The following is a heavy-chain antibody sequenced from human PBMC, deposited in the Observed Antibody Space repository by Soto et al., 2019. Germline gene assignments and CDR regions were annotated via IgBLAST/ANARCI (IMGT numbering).Heavy chain of an antibody. D-gene: IGHD3-16*01. CDR1: GFTFRSYV. Sequence: QVQLVESGGGVVQPGTSLRLSCVGSGFTFRSYVIHWVRQAPGKGLEWVALTSYDGSNNFYGDSVKGRFTISRHNSRNTVELQMDRLRFEDTALYYCARWGTTGGLDVWGQGNLVSVSS. J-gene: IGHJ4*02. V-gene: IGHV3-33*05. CDR2: TSYDGSNN. CDR3: ARWGTTGGLDV.